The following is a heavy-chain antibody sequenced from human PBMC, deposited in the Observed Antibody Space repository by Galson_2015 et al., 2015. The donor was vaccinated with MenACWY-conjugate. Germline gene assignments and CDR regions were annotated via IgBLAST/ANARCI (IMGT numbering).Heavy chain of an antibody. CDR2: INHSGST. CDR1: GGSFSGYY. Sequence: SETLSLTCAVYGGSFSGYYWSWIRQPPGKGLEWIGEINHSGSTNYNPSLKSRVTISVDTSKNQFSLKLSSVTAADTAVYYCARGRRVVGALYWFDPWGQGTLVTVSS. CDR3: ARGRRVVGALYWFDP. V-gene: IGHV4-34*01. D-gene: IGHD1-26*01. J-gene: IGHJ5*02.